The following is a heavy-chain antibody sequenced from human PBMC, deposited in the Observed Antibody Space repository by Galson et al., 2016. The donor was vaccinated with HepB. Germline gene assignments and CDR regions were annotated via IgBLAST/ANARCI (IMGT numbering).Heavy chain of an antibody. CDR3: ARHASEAYCSGNTCSLPNGAFDI. D-gene: IGHD2-15*01. Sequence: SLRLSCADSEFTFSNGWMSWVRQAPGKGLEWVAHINQDGSDIYYVDPVKGRFTISRGNSKNTLYLQMNSLRADDTAVYYCARHASEAYCSGNTCSLPNGAFDIWGQGTMVTVSS. V-gene: IGHV3-7*01. J-gene: IGHJ3*02. CDR1: EFTFSNGW. CDR2: INQDGSDI.